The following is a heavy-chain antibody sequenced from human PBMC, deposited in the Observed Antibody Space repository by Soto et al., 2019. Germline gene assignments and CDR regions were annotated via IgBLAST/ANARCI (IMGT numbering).Heavy chain of an antibody. D-gene: IGHD5-12*01. CDR2: ISHDGSNK. Sequence: QVQLVESGGGVVQPGRSLRLSYAASGFTFSSYGMHWVSQAPGKGLEWVGVISHDGSNKYYADSVKGRFTISRDNSKNTLYLQMNSLRGEDTAVYYCATASALSSGYYLWGQGTLVTVSS. V-gene: IGHV3-30*03. CDR1: GFTFSSYG. CDR3: ATASALSSGYYL. J-gene: IGHJ5*02.